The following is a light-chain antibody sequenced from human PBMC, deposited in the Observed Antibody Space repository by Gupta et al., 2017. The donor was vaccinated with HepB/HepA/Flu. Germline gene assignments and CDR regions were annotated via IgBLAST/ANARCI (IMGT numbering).Light chain of an antibody. J-gene: IGLJ2*01. Sequence: VTQSSSASASLGSSVKLTCTLSSGYSHYSIGWHQQQPVKAPRFLMKVESSGRYNKGSGIPDRFSGSSAGAARYLTISNLQSEDEAYYYCETWDSNIRVFGGGTKLTVL. CDR1: SGYSHYS. CDR2: VESSGRY. V-gene: IGLV4-60*03. CDR3: ETWDSNIRV.